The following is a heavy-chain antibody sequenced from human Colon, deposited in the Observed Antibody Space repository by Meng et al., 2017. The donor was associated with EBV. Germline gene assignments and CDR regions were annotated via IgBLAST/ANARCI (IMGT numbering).Heavy chain of an antibody. D-gene: IGHD3-22*01. V-gene: IGHV4-34*01. J-gene: IGHJ4*02. CDR2: IDDSGNI. Sequence: QVQLQQRGAGLLQPSETLSLTCTGYVGPFSGFYWTWIRQSPGKGLEWIGEIDDSGNIIYNPSLKSRVTISGDTSKNQFSLNVSSVTAADTAVYYCARSRWLLLQLWGQGTLVTVSS. CDR3: ARSRWLLLQL. CDR1: VGPFSGFY.